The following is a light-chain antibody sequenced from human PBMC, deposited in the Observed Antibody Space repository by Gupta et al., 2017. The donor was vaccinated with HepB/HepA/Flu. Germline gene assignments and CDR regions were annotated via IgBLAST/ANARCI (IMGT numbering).Light chain of an antibody. J-gene: IGKJ4*01. CDR2: DAS. Sequence: EIALTPSPTTLSLSPGERATLSCRASQSVNSYLAWYQQKPGQAPRLLIYDASNRATGIPARFSGSGSGTDFTLTTSSLEPEDFAVYYCQQRSNWPLTFGGGTKVEIK. CDR1: QSVNSY. CDR3: QQRSNWPLT. V-gene: IGKV3-11*01.